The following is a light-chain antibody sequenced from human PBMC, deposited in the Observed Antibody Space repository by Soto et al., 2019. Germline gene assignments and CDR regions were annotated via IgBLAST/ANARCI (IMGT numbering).Light chain of an antibody. CDR2: DVS. V-gene: IGKV3-11*01. CDR3: QQRSDWPWT. CDR1: ESVTNY. Sequence: EIVLTQSPATLSLSPGERGTLSCTASESVTNYLAWYQQKPGQAPRLLVYDVSNRATGTPARFSGGGSGTDFTLTISNLEPEDFAVYYCQQRSDWPWTFGQGNKVDIK. J-gene: IGKJ1*01.